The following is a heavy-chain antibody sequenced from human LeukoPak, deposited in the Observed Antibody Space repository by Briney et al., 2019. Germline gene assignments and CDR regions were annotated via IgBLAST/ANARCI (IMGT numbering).Heavy chain of an antibody. Sequence: GGSLRLSCAASGFTFSDYYMSWIRQAPGKGLEWVSYISSSGSTIVYADSVKGRFTVSRDNAKNSMFLQMNSLRAEDTVVYYCARERRLRETDSWGQGTLVTVSS. CDR1: GFTFSDYY. D-gene: IGHD4-17*01. J-gene: IGHJ4*02. V-gene: IGHV3-11*01. CDR2: ISSSGSTI. CDR3: ARERRLRETDS.